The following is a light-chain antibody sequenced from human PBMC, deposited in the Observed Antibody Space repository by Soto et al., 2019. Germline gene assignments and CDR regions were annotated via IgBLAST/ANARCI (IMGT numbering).Light chain of an antibody. CDR2: GTI. CDR3: ASWDDRLGAVI. J-gene: IGLJ2*01. V-gene: IGLV1-40*01. CDR1: SSNIGAGYD. Sequence: QAVVTQPPSVSGAPGQRVTISCTGSSSNIGAGYDVHWYQQRPETAPKLLIFGTINRPSGVPDRFSGSKSGTSASLAITGLQAEDEGDYYCASWDDRLGAVIFGGGTKLTVL.